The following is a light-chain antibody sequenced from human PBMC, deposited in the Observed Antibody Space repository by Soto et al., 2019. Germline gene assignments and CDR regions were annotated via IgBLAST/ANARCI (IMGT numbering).Light chain of an antibody. Sequence: DIQMTQSPSFLSAPVGDRVTITCRASQGITNYLAWYQQKPGKVPKLVMYAASSLEPGAPSRFSGSGSGTDFTLTISSLQPEDVATYYCQKYNSAPFTFGPGTKVDI. CDR2: AAS. CDR1: QGITNY. CDR3: QKYNSAPFT. J-gene: IGKJ3*01. V-gene: IGKV1-27*01.